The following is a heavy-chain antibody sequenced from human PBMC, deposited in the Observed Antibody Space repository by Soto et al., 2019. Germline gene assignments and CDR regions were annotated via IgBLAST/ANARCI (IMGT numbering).Heavy chain of an antibody. CDR2: ISYDGSNK. CDR1: GFTFRSYS. V-gene: IGHV3-30-3*01. D-gene: IGHD2-15*01. CDR3: AGVAADDYYYYYGMDV. J-gene: IGHJ6*02. Sequence: GGSLRLFRSASGFTFRSYSILWGRQAPRKGLEWVAVISYDGSNKYYADSVKGRFTISRDNSKNTLYLQMNSLRAEDTAVYYCAGVAADDYYYYYGMDVWGQGTTVTSP.